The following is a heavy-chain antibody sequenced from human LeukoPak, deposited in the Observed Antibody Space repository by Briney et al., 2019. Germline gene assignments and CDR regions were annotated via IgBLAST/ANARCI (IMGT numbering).Heavy chain of an antibody. V-gene: IGHV4-39*07. D-gene: IGHD4-17*01. CDR2: INHSGST. Sequence: SQTLSLTCTVSGGSVSSGSYYWSWIRQPPGKGLEWIGEINHSGSTNYNPSLKSRVTISVDTSKNQFSLKLSSVTAADTAVYYCARGPYGDPHFDYWGQGTLVTVSS. J-gene: IGHJ4*02. CDR1: GGSVSSGSYY. CDR3: ARGPYGDPHFDY.